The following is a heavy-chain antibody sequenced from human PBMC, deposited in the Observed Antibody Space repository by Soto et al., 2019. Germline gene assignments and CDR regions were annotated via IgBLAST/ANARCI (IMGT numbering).Heavy chain of an antibody. Sequence: GSLRLSCAASGFTFSSYGMHWVRQAPGKGLVWVAVMSYVGSNKYYADSVKGRFTTSRDNSKNTLYLQMNSLRAEDTAVYYCASLGVGDWANYYYYYGMDVWGQGTTVTVSS. CDR3: ASLGVGDWANYYYYYGMDV. J-gene: IGHJ6*02. V-gene: IGHV3-30*03. CDR1: GFTFSSYG. D-gene: IGHD2-21*02. CDR2: MSYVGSNK.